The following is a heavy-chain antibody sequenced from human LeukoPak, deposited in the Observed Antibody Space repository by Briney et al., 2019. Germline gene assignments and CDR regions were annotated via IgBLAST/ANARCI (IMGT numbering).Heavy chain of an antibody. J-gene: IGHJ4*02. CDR1: GYTFTGYY. CDR3: ARFSGSSNFDY. CDR2: IYPNNGGT. Sequence: GASVKVSCKASGYTFTGYYMHWVRQAPGQELEWMGWIYPNNGGTNYAQNFQGRVTMTRDTSMSTAYMELSSLRSDVTAVYYCARFSGSSNFDYWGQGTLVTVSS. V-gene: IGHV1-2*02. D-gene: IGHD1-26*01.